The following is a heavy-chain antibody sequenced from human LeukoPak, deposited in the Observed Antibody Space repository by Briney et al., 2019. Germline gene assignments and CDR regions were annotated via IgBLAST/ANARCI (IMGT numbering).Heavy chain of an antibody. D-gene: IGHD3-16*01. CDR2: IKEDGSEK. CDR1: GFTFSSYW. V-gene: IGHV3-7*05. CDR3: ARGGGRHVEY. Sequence: GGSLRLSCAASGFTFSSYWMSWVRQAPGKGLEWVANIKEDGSEKNYVDSVKGRFTISRDNAKNSLYLQMNILRAEDTAVYCCARGGGRHVEYWGQGNLVTVSS. J-gene: IGHJ4*02.